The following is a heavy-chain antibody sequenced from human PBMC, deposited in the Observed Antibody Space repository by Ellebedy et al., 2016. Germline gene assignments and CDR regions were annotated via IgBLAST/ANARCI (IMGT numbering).Heavy chain of an antibody. J-gene: IGHJ5*02. Sequence: SETLSLXXTVSGGSISSSSYYWGWIRQPPGKGLEWIGSIYYSGSTYYNPSLKSRVTISVDTSKNQFSLKLSSVTAADTAVYYCARLFGQQLVSSAFDPWGQGTLVTVSS. CDR1: GGSISSSSYY. D-gene: IGHD6-13*01. CDR2: IYYSGST. V-gene: IGHV4-39*01. CDR3: ARLFGQQLVSSAFDP.